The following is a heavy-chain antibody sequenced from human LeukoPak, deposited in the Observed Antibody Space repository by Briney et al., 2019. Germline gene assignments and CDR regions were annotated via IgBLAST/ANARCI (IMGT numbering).Heavy chain of an antibody. CDR3: AKARLWFGELSHFDY. Sequence: GGSLRLSCAASGFTFSSYAMSWVRQAPGKGLEWVSAISGSGGSTYYADSVKGRLTISRDNSKNTLYLQMNSLRAEDTAVYYCAKARLWFGELSHFDYWGQGTLVTVSS. CDR2: ISGSGGST. V-gene: IGHV3-23*01. D-gene: IGHD3-10*01. J-gene: IGHJ4*02. CDR1: GFTFSSYA.